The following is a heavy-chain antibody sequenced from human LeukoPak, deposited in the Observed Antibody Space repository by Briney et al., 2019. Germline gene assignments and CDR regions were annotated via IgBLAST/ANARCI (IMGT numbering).Heavy chain of an antibody. D-gene: IGHD6-19*01. V-gene: IGHV3-30*18. CDR2: ITYDGSNK. J-gene: IGHJ6*04. CDR1: GFTFRSYG. CDR3: AKAGRDVVAMAGDYDYGMDV. Sequence: GGSLRLSCAASGFTFRSYGMDWVGQAPGQGLEWVAVITYDGSNKYYTDSVKGRLTISRDNSKNTLYLQTNSLRAEDTAVYYCAKAGRDVVAMAGDYDYGMDVWGKGTTVTVSS.